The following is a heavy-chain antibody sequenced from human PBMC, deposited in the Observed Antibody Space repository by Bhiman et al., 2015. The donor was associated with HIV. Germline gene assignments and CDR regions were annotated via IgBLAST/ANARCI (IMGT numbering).Heavy chain of an antibody. CDR3: ARALPILGEHAFDL. J-gene: IGHJ3*01. D-gene: IGHD1-26*01. Sequence: EVQLLESGGGLLQPGGSLRLSCAASGFTFSSYAMTWVRQAPGKGLEWVANIKQDGSETYYVDSVKGRFTISRENAKNSLYLQMNSLSAGDTAVYYCARALPILGEHAFDLWGQGTMVTVSS. V-gene: IGHV3-7*01. CDR1: GFTFSSYA. CDR2: IKQDGSET.